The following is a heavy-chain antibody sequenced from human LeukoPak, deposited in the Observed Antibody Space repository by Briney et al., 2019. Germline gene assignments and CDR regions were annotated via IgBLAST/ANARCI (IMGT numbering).Heavy chain of an antibody. CDR1: GGSISSYY. CDR3: ARGGGYGDYGYVDN. V-gene: IGHV4-4*07. J-gene: IGHJ4*02. D-gene: IGHD4-17*01. CDR2: IYTSGST. Sequence: KPSETLSLTCTVSGGSISSYYWSWTRQPAGKGLEWIGRIYTSGSTNYNPSLKSRVTMSVDTSKNQFSLKLSSVTAADTAVYYCARGGGYGDYGYVDNWGQGTLVTVSS.